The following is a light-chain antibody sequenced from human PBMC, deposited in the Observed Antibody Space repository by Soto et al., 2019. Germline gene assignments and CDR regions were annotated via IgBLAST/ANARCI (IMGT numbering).Light chain of an antibody. CDR1: SSDVGGYNY. CDR3: SSYTSSSTPYV. CDR2: EVS. J-gene: IGLJ1*01. V-gene: IGLV2-14*01. Sequence: QSALTQPASVSVSPGQSITISCTGTSSDVGGYNYVSWYQQHPGKAPKLMIYEVSNRPSGVSNRFSGSKSGNTASLTISGLQAEDEAAYYCSSYTSSSTPYVFGTGTKVTVL.